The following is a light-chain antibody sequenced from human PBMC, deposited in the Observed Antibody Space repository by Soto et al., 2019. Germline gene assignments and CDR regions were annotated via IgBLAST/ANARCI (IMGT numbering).Light chain of an antibody. CDR1: QSITTF. V-gene: IGKV1-39*01. Sequence: DIQVTQSPSSLSASVGDRVTITCRASQSITTFLNWYQQKPGNAPKLLIYAASSLQTGVPSRFSGSGSGTDFTLTISSLQREDFATYYCQQAYGDHPTFGQGTKVDIK. CDR2: AAS. CDR3: QQAYGDHPT. J-gene: IGKJ1*01.